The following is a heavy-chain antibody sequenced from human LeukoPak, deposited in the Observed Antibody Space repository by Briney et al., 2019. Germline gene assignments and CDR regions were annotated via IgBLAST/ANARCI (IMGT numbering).Heavy chain of an antibody. CDR2: ISGTDGST. Sequence: GGSLRLSCAASGFTFSSYAMSWVGQAPGKGLEWVSAISGTDGSTYYADSVKGRFTISRDNSKNTPYLQMNSLRAEDTAVYYCAKGGSGWSWFDYWGQGTLVTVSS. J-gene: IGHJ4*02. CDR1: GFTFSSYA. D-gene: IGHD6-19*01. CDR3: AKGGSGWSWFDY. V-gene: IGHV3-23*01.